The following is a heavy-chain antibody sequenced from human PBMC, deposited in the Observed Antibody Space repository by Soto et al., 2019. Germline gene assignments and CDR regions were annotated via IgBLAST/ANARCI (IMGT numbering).Heavy chain of an antibody. CDR2: IYYSGST. Sequence: QVQLQESGPGLVKPSQTLSLTCTVSGGSISSGDYYWGWIRQPPGQGLEWIGYIYYSGSTYYNPSLKNRVTIAVDTSKNQCSVKLSSVTAADTAVYYCARGLQPTTGGWFDPWGQGTLVTVSS. CDR1: GGSISSGDYY. CDR3: ARGLQPTTGGWFDP. J-gene: IGHJ5*02. V-gene: IGHV4-30-4*01. D-gene: IGHD1-26*01.